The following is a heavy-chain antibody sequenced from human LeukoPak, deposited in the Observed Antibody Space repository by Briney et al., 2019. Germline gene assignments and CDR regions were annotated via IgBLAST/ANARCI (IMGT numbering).Heavy chain of an antibody. Sequence: SETLSLTCTVSGGSISSYYWSWIRQPPGKGLEWIGYIYYSGSTNYNPSLKSRVTISVDTSKNQFSLKLSSVTAADTAVYYCARHTRPTMAYFDYWGQGTLVTVSS. V-gene: IGHV4-59*08. J-gene: IGHJ4*02. CDR3: ARHTRPTMAYFDY. CDR1: GGSISSYY. CDR2: IYYSGST. D-gene: IGHD3-10*01.